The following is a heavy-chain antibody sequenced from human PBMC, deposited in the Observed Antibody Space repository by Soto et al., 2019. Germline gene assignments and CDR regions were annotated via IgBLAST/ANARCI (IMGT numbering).Heavy chain of an antibody. CDR3: AKARGISRGGYFDY. D-gene: IGHD3-10*01. CDR2: TASRAESYTT. J-gene: IGHJ4*02. V-gene: IGHV3-72*01. Sequence: PGGSPRLSCAASGFTFSDHFMDWVRQAPGKGLEWVGRTASRAESYTTGYAASVKGRFTISRDDSKNSLYLQMNSLKTEDTAVYYCAKARGISRGGYFDYWGQGTLVTVSS. CDR1: GFTFSDHF.